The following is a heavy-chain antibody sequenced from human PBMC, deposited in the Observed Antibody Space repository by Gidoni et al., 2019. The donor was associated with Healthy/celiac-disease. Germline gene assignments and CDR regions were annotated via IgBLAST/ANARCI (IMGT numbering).Heavy chain of an antibody. V-gene: IGHV4-30-2*01. CDR1: GGTISSGGYS. CDR2: IYHSGST. CDR3: AREAFYYAFDI. D-gene: IGHD3-10*01. Sequence: QLQLQESGSGLVKPSQTLALTCAVSGGTISSGGYSWSWIRQPPGKGLEWIGYIYHSGSTYCNPSLKSRVTISVDRSKNQFSLKLSSVTAADTAVYYCAREAFYYAFDIWGQGTMVTVSS. J-gene: IGHJ3*02.